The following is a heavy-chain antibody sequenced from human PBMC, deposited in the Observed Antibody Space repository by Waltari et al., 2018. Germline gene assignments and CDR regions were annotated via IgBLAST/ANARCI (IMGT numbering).Heavy chain of an antibody. D-gene: IGHD1-1*01. J-gene: IGHJ2*01. CDR2: IYPGDSDT. Sequence: EVQLVQSGAEVKKPGESLKISCKGSGYSFTSYWIGWVRQMPGKGLEWMGIIYPGDSDTRYSPTIQVQVTISADKSISTAYLQWSSLKASDTAMYYCARLNWNDDPHFDLWGRGTLVTVSS. CDR1: GYSFTSYW. V-gene: IGHV5-51*03. CDR3: ARLNWNDDPHFDL.